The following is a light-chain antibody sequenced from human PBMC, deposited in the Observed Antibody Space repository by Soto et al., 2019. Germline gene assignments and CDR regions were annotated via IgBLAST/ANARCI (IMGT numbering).Light chain of an antibody. V-gene: IGKV1-27*01. J-gene: IGKJ2*01. CDR1: QDIANF. CDR2: AAS. Sequence: DIQMTQSPSSLSASVGDRVSITCRASQDIANFLAWYQHKAGKVPTLLIYAASTLQSGVPSRFSGNVSGKHFTLTINNLQPEDFGTYYCHLTHNTLIYTFGHGTK. CDR3: HLTHNTLIYT.